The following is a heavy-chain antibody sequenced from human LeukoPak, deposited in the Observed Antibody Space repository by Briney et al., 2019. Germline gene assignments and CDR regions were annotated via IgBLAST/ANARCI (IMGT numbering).Heavy chain of an antibody. V-gene: IGHV4-59*01. CDR2: VFDSGGT. CDR3: ARGYSSSWNYFDY. D-gene: IGHD6-13*01. J-gene: IGHJ4*02. CDR1: GGSISNYW. Sequence: PSETLTLTCTVSGGSISNYWWSWIRQPPGKGLEWIGYVFDSGGTNYNPSLKSRVTISVDTSKKQFSLKLSSVTAADTAVYYCARGYSSSWNYFDYWGQGTLVTVSS.